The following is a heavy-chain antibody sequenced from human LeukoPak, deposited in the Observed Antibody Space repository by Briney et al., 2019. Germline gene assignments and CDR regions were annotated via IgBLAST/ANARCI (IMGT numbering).Heavy chain of an antibody. D-gene: IGHD4-11*01. CDR1: GFTFSSYS. J-gene: IGHJ4*02. V-gene: IGHV3-21*01. Sequence: GGSLRLSCAASGFTFSSYSMNWVRQAPGKGLEWVSSISSSSSYIYYADSVKGRFTISRDNAKNSLYLQMNSLRAEDTAVYYCARDLDDYSNYGGGYWGQGTLVTVSS. CDR3: ARDLDDYSNYGGGY. CDR2: ISSSSSYI.